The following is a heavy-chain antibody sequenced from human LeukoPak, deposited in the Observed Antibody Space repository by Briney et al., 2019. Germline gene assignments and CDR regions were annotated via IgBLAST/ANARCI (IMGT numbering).Heavy chain of an antibody. J-gene: IGHJ6*02. Sequence: ASVKVSCKASGYTFTSYDINWVRQATGQGLEWMGWMNPNSGNTGYAQKFQGRVAMTRNTSISTAYMELSSLRSEDTAVYYCARVVTMVRGVRYYGMDVWGQGTTVTVSS. CDR2: MNPNSGNT. CDR1: GYTFTSYD. CDR3: ARVVTMVRGVRYYGMDV. D-gene: IGHD3-10*01. V-gene: IGHV1-8*01.